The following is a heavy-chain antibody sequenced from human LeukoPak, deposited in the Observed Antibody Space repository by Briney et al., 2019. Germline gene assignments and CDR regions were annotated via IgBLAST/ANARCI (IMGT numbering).Heavy chain of an antibody. V-gene: IGHV3-53*01. D-gene: IGHD3-3*01. CDR1: GFTVSSNY. J-gene: IGHJ4*02. Sequence: GGSLRLSCAASGFTVSSNYMSWVRQAPGKGLECVSVIYSGGSTYYADSVKGRFTISRDNSKNTLYLQMNSLRAENTAVYYCARGGIPAYDFWSGYHYWGQGTLVTVSS. CDR3: ARGGIPAYDFWSGYHY. CDR2: IYSGGST.